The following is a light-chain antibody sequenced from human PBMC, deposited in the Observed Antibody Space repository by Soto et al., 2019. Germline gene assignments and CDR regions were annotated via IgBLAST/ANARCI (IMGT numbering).Light chain of an antibody. CDR3: SSYTSSSTLV. CDR2: EVN. CDR1: SSDVGRYIY. Sequence: QSALTQPASVSGSPGQSITISCTGTSSDVGRYIYVSWYQQHPGKAPKLMIYEVNNRPSGVSNRFSGSKSGNTASLTISGLHVEDEADYYCSSYTSSSTLVFGGGTKVTVL. V-gene: IGLV2-14*01. J-gene: IGLJ2*01.